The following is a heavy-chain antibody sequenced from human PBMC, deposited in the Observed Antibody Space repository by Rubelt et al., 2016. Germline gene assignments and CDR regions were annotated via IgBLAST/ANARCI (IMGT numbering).Heavy chain of an antibody. CDR2: ISSDGSNK. CDR3: ARGGRYNFWSGLDY. J-gene: IGHJ4*02. CDR1: GFSFRSYS. V-gene: IGHV3-30*03. D-gene: IGHD3-3*01. Sequence: VRLVESGGGLVQPGGSLRLSCAASGFSFRSYSMNWVRQAPGKGLEWVGIISSDGSNKYYAESIKGRFAISRDNSKSTLYLQMNSPRNEDTAVYYCARGGRYNFWSGLDYWGQGTLVTVSS.